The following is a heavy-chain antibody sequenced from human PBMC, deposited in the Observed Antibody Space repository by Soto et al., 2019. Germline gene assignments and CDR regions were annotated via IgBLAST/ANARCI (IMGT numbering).Heavy chain of an antibody. V-gene: IGHV3-33*01. CDR1: KFIFSSYV. J-gene: IGHJ4*01. Sequence: PGGSLRLSCAASKFIFSSYVMHWVRQAPGKGLEWVAVIWFDGSNIDYADSVKGRFTISRDNSKSTLYLQMNSLRAEDTAVYYCARGDYWGHGTLVTVSS. CDR2: IWFDGSNI. CDR3: ARGDY.